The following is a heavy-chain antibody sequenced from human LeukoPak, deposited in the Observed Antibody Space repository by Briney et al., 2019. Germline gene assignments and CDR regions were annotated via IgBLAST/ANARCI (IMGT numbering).Heavy chain of an antibody. V-gene: IGHV3-23*01. Sequence: GGSLRLSCAASGFTFSSYAMSWVRQAPGKGLEWVSAISGSGGSTYYADSVKGWFTISRDNAKNSLYLQMNSLRGEDTAVYYCARGGYTYDIWGQGTLVTVSS. J-gene: IGHJ4*02. D-gene: IGHD5-18*01. CDR3: ARGGYTYDI. CDR2: ISGSGGST. CDR1: GFTFSSYA.